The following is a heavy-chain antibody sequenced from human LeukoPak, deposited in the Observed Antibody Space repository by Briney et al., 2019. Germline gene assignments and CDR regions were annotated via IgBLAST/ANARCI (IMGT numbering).Heavy chain of an antibody. CDR2: THPNSGNT. Sequence: ASPKDSCKASGYTFTSYDIYWGPQAIGQGLEWMRCTHPNSGNTGYAQKFQGRVTMTRNTSISTAYMELSSLRSEDTAVYYCARAPGGIMVSLLRKYYFDYWGQGTLVTVSS. CDR1: GYTFTSYD. D-gene: IGHD2-8*01. CDR3: ARAPGGIMVSLLRKYYFDY. J-gene: IGHJ4*02. V-gene: IGHV1-8*01.